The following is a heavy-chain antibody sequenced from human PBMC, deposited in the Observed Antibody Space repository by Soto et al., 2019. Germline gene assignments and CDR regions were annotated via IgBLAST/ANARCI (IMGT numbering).Heavy chain of an antibody. Sequence: ASVKVSCKASGYTFTSYYMHWVRQAPGQGLEWMGIINPSGGSTSYAQKFQGRVTMTRDTSTSTVYMELSSLRSEDTAVYYCARPRPIYYDSSGRGWYFDLWGRGTLVTVSS. J-gene: IGHJ2*01. CDR3: ARPRPIYYDSSGRGWYFDL. V-gene: IGHV1-46*01. CDR2: INPSGGST. CDR1: GYTFTSYY. D-gene: IGHD3-22*01.